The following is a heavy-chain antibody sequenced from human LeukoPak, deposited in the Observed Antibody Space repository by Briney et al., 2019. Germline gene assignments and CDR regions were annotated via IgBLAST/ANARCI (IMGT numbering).Heavy chain of an antibody. Sequence: SETLSLTCTVSGGSISSSSYYWGWIRQPPGKGLEWIGSIYYSGSTYYNPSLKSRVTISVDTSKNQFSLKLSSVTAADTAVYYCARDRTSGYYYDSSGRGYFDYWGQGTLVTVSS. CDR1: GGSISSSSYY. CDR2: IYYSGST. J-gene: IGHJ4*02. CDR3: ARDRTSGYYYDSSGRGYFDY. D-gene: IGHD3-22*01. V-gene: IGHV4-39*07.